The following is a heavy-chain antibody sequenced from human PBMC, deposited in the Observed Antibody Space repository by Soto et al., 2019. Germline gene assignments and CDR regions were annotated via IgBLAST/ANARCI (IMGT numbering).Heavy chain of an antibody. CDR2: IFWNDER. D-gene: IGHD1-7*01. V-gene: IGHV2-26*01. CDR1: GFSLSKARMG. CDR3: ARALREELPIYYFDS. J-gene: IGHJ4*02. Sequence: QVTLKESGPVLVKPTEPLTLTCTVSGFSLSKARMGVSWIRQPPGKALEWLAHIFWNDERSYNTSLKSRLTISMDTSKSQVVLTMTNVDPVDTGTYFCARALREELPIYYFDSWGQGTLVTVSS.